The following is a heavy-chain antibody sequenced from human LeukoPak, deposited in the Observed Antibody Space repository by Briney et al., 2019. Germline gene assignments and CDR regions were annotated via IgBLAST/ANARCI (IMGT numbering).Heavy chain of an antibody. Sequence: SETLSLTCTVSGGSISSGDYYWNWIRQPPGKGLEWIGYIYYSGRTYYNPSLKSRVTISVDTSKNQFSLKLSSVTAADTAVYYCARAVLRYRWTVYYFDYWGQGTLVTVSS. CDR3: ARAVLRYRWTVYYFDY. CDR2: IYYSGRT. J-gene: IGHJ4*02. D-gene: IGHD3-9*01. CDR1: GGSISSGDYY. V-gene: IGHV4-30-4*01.